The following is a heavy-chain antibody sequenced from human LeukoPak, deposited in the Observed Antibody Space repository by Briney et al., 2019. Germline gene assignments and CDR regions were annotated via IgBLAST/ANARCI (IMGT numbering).Heavy chain of an antibody. J-gene: IGHJ4*02. V-gene: IGHV3-33*01. Sequence: PGGSLRLPCEVSGFIFSNYGMHWVRQAPGKGLEWVALIWYDGRTKFHADSVRGRFTISRDNSANTLYLQMSSLRVEDTAVYYCAREWGRIAVAGGPGYWGQGALVTVSS. D-gene: IGHD6-19*01. CDR2: IWYDGRTK. CDR3: AREWGRIAVAGGPGY. CDR1: GFIFSNYG.